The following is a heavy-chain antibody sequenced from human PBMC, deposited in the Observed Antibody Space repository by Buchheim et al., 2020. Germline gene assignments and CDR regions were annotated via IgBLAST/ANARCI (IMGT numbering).Heavy chain of an antibody. D-gene: IGHD2-2*01. CDR2: ISSSSSTI. J-gene: IGHJ6*03. V-gene: IGHV3-48*01. CDR1: GFTFSSYS. Sequence: EVQLVESGGGLVQPGGSLRLSCAASGFTFSSYSMNWVRQAPGKGLEWVSYISSSSSTIYYADSVKGRFTISRDNAKNSLYLQMNSLRAEDTAVYYCARDFVVVPAATSLLYYYYYYMDVWGKGTT. CDR3: ARDFVVVPAATSLLYYYYYYMDV.